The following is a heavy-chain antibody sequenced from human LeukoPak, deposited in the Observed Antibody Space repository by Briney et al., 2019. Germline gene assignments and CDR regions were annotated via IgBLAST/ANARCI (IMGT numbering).Heavy chain of an antibody. CDR3: ARISADRYSSSWYHYYYMDV. V-gene: IGHV4-4*07. J-gene: IGHJ6*03. D-gene: IGHD6-13*01. Sequence: SETLSLTCTVSGGSINNYYWTWIRQPAGKGLEWIGRIHSSGSTYYNPSLKSRVTLSIHTSQNQFSLRLTAVTAADTAVYYCARISADRYSSSWYHYYYMDVWGKGTTVTISS. CDR2: IHSSGST. CDR1: GGSINNYY.